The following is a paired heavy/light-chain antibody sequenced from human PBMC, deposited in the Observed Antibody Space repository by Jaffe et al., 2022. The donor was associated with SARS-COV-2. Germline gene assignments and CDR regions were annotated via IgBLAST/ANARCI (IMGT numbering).Heavy chain of an antibody. V-gene: IGHV4-39*01. J-gene: IGHJ5*01. CDR2: IYYSGSA. Sequence: QLQLQESGPGLVKPSETLSLTCTVSGDSISSSTYYWGWIRQAPGKGLEWIGGIYYSGSAYYNPSLKSRVTISVDTSRNQFSLRLTSVTAADTAVYYCARRGQIGFLDSWGQGTLVIVSS. CDR3: ARRGQIGFLDS. D-gene: IGHD3-10*01. CDR1: GDSISSSTYY.
Light chain of an antibody. CDR1: SGHSTYI. J-gene: IGLJ1*01. V-gene: IGLV4-60*03. CDR2: LEGRGSY. Sequence: QPVLTQSSSASASLGSSVTLTCTLSSGHSTYIIAWLQQQPGEAPRHLMKLEGRGSYTKGSGTPDRFSGSSSGADRYLTISNLQSEDEADYYCETWDSYTQVFGTGTRVTVL. CDR3: ETWDSYTQV.